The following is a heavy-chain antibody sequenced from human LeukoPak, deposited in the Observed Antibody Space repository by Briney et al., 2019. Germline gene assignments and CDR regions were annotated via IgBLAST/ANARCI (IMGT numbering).Heavy chain of an antibody. CDR3: AREGWDLNALDI. Sequence: GGSLRLSCAASGFTFSNYYMSWLRQAPGKGLVWVSYISSRSSNKEYADSVKGRFTISRDNSKNLLFLQMDSLRAEDSAIYYGAREGWDLNALDIWGQGTMVTVSS. CDR2: ISSRSSNK. V-gene: IGHV3-11*04. CDR1: GFTFSNYY. D-gene: IGHD1-26*01. J-gene: IGHJ3*02.